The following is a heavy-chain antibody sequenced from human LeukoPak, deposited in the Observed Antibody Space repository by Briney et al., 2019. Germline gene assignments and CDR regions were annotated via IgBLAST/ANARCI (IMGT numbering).Heavy chain of an antibody. V-gene: IGHV4-59*01. Sequence: SETLSLTCTVSGGSISSYYWSWIRQPPGKGLEWIGYIYYSGSTNYNPSLKSRVTISVDTSKNQFSLKLSSVTAADTAVYYCARDKRDPTTYYYYMDVWGKGTTVTVSS. J-gene: IGHJ6*03. CDR1: GGSISSYY. CDR2: IYYSGST. D-gene: IGHD1-1*01. CDR3: ARDKRDPTTYYYYMDV.